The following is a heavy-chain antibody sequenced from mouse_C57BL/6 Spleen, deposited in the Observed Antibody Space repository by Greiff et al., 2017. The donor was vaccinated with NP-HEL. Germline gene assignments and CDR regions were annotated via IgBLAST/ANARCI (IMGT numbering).Heavy chain of an antibody. D-gene: IGHD1-1*02. CDR1: GFTFSSYA. Sequence: EVKVVESGGGLVKPGGSLKLSCAASGFTFSSYAMSWVRQTPEKRLEWVATISDGGSYTYYPDNVKGRFTISRDTAKNNLYLQMSHLKSEDTAMYYCARDGTGFAYWGQGTLVTVSA. V-gene: IGHV5-4*01. J-gene: IGHJ3*01. CDR3: ARDGTGFAY. CDR2: ISDGGSYT.